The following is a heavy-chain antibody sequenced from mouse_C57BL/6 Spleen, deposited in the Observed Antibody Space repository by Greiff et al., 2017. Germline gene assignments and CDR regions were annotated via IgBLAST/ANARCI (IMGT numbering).Heavy chain of an antibody. CDR3: ARGGLYYYGFWYFDV. CDR2: INPNNGGT. Sequence: EVQLQQSGPELVKPGASVKIPCKASGYTFTDYNMDWVKQSHGKSLEWIGDINPNNGGTIYNQKFKGKATLTVDKSSSTAYMELRSLTSEDTAVYYCARGGLYYYGFWYFDVWGTGTTVTVSS. CDR1: GYTFTDYN. V-gene: IGHV1-18*01. D-gene: IGHD1-1*01. J-gene: IGHJ1*03.